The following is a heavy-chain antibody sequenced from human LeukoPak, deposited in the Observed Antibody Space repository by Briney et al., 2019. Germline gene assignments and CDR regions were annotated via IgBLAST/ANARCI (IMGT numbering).Heavy chain of an antibody. J-gene: IGHJ3*02. V-gene: IGHV3-21*01. CDR3: AREGVVGAFDI. D-gene: IGHD2-2*01. CDR2: ISGSSSYI. CDR1: GFTFSSYS. Sequence: GGSLRLSCAASGFTFSSYSMNWVRQAPGKGLEWVSSISGSSSYIYYADSVKGRFTISRDNAKNSLYLQMNSLRAEDTAVYYCAREGVVGAFDIWGQGTMVTVSS.